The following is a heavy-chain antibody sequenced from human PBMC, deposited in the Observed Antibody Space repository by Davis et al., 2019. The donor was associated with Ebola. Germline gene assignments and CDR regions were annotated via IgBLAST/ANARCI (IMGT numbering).Heavy chain of an antibody. Sequence: ASVKVSCKASGYTFTSYYMHWVRQAPGQGLEWMGIINPSGGSTSYAQKFQGRVTMTRDTSTSTVYMELSSLRSEDTAVYYCAREALIVVVPAAKDYYYYGMDVWGKGTTITVSS. J-gene: IGHJ6*04. V-gene: IGHV1-46*01. D-gene: IGHD2-2*01. CDR1: GYTFTSYY. CDR3: AREALIVVVPAAKDYYYYGMDV. CDR2: INPSGGST.